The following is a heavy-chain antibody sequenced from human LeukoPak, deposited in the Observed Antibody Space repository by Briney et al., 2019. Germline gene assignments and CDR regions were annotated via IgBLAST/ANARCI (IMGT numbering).Heavy chain of an antibody. CDR2: ISNTGVDT. J-gene: IGHJ4*02. CDR3: TTVIMGTPKDDY. Sequence: GGSLRLSCVASGFIFRNYGMGWVRQAPGKGLEWVSTISNTGVDTHYADSVKGRFTISRDNSKNTLYLQMNSLKTEDTAVYYCTTVIMGTPKDDYWGQGTLVTVSS. CDR1: GFIFRNYG. D-gene: IGHD2-8*01. V-gene: IGHV3-23*01.